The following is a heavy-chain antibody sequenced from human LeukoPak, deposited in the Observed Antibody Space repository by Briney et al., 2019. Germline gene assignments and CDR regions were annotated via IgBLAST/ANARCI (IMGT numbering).Heavy chain of an antibody. CDR3: VTLTHFGTRSFAFGI. D-gene: IGHD2/OR15-2a*01. Sequence: GGSLRLSCAASGFIFSRYWLYWVRQAPGKGLVWVPHINPDGTTTNYGDCVKGRFTISRDNAKQTLYLQMSSMRAEGTALYYCVTLTHFGTRSFAFGIWGQGTMVTV. V-gene: IGHV3-74*01. CDR1: GFIFSRYW. CDR2: INPDGTTT. J-gene: IGHJ3*02.